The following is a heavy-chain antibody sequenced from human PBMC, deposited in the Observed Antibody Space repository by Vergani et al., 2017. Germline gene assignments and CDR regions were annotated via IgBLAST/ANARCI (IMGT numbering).Heavy chain of an antibody. Sequence: QVQLVESGGGEVQPGRSLRLSCSAAGFPFSDYGVHWVRQAPGKGLEWVSVISYDGNKKKYADSVKGRFTISRDNSKNTLYLEMNPLRAEDTAVYYCARDFLTRVTTLDYYYMDVWGKGTTVTVSS. V-gene: IGHV3-30*03. J-gene: IGHJ6*03. D-gene: IGHD1-1*01. CDR1: GFPFSDYG. CDR2: ISYDGNKK. CDR3: ARDFLTRVTTLDYYYMDV.